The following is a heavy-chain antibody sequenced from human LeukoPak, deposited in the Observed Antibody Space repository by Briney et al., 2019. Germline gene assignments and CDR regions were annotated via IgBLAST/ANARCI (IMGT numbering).Heavy chain of an antibody. CDR2: ISSGGMTI. CDR3: ARDDYDIVTGYYSMYSYGVDV. V-gene: IGHV3-48*03. J-gene: IGHJ6*02. Sequence: GGSLRLSCEASGFTFSSYEMNWVRQAPGKGLEWISYISSGGMTIYYADSVRGRFTVSRDNTKNSLFLQMNSLRAEDTAVYFCARDDYDIVTGYYSMYSYGVDVWGQGIAVTVSS. D-gene: IGHD3-9*01. CDR1: GFTFSSYE.